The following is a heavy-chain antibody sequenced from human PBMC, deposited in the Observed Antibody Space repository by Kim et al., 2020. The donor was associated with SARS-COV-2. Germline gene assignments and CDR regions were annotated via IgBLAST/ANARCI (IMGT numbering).Heavy chain of an antibody. D-gene: IGHD3-3*01. V-gene: IGHV3-11*06. CDR3: VCVLRFLEWLLYRTPGYYFDY. Sequence: GGSLRLSCAASGFTFSDYYMSWIRQAPGKGLEWVSYISSSSSYTNYADSVKGRFTISRDNAKNSLYLQMNSLRAEDTAVYYCVCVLRFLEWLLYRTPGYYFDYWGQGTLVTVSS. CDR1: GFTFSDYY. CDR2: ISSSSSYT. J-gene: IGHJ4*02.